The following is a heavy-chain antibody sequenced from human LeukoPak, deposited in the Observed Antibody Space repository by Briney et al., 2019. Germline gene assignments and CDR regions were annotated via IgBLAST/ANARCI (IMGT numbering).Heavy chain of an antibody. CDR2: INAGNGNT. D-gene: IGHD3-22*01. J-gene: IGHJ4*02. V-gene: IGHV1-3*01. Sequence: ASVNVSCKASGYTFTSYAMHWVRQAPGQRLEWMGWINAGNGNTKYSQKFQGRVTITRDTSASTAYMELSSLRSEDTAVYYCATLLNNYDSSGYYDHFGYWGQGTLVTVSS. CDR3: ATLLNNYDSSGYYDHFGY. CDR1: GYTFTSYA.